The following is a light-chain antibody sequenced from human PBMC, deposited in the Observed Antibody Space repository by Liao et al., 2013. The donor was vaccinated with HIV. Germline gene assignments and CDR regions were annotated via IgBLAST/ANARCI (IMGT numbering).Light chain of an antibody. CDR1: KLGDKY. CDR2: QDD. CDR3: QAWDGSTASYV. Sequence: SYELTQPPSVSVSPGQTASITCSGDKLGDKYACWYQQRPGQSPVLVIYQDDKRPSGIPERFSGSNSGNTASLTISGTQAMDEADYYCQAWDGSTASYVFGSGTKVTVL. V-gene: IGLV3-1*01. J-gene: IGLJ1*01.